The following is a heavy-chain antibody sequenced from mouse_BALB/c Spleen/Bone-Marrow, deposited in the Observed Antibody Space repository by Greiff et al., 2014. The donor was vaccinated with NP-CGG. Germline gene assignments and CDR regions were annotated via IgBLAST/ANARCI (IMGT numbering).Heavy chain of an antibody. Sequence: EVQLQESGGGLVSPGGSLKLSCAASGFTFSNYAMSWVRQTPEKRLEWVATVSSGGSFTYYPDSVKGRFTISRDSAKNTLYLQMSSLRSEDTAMYYCARHGDKYVFDYWGPGTTLTVSS. CDR1: GFTFSNYA. V-gene: IGHV5-9-3*01. D-gene: IGHD5-1-1*01. J-gene: IGHJ2*01. CDR3: ARHGDKYVFDY. CDR2: VSSGGSFT.